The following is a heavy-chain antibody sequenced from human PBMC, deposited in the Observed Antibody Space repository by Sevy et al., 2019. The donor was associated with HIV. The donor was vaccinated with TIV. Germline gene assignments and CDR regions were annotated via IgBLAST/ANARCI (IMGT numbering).Heavy chain of an antibody. CDR3: ATHAGIAAAGRVFDY. CDR2: IRNKADSYNT. J-gene: IGHJ4*02. CDR1: GFTFSDHY. V-gene: IGHV3-72*01. Sequence: GGSLRLSCAASGFTFSDHYMEWVRQAPGKGLEWVGSIRNKADSYNTEYAGTVKGRFTISRDDSKNSLYLLMNSLKTEDTAVYYCATHAGIAAAGRVFDYWGQGTLVTVSS. D-gene: IGHD6-13*01.